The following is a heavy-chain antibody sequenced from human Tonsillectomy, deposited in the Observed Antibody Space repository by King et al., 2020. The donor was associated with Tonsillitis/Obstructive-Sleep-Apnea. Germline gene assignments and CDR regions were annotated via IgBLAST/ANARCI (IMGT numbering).Heavy chain of an antibody. CDR1: GYTFTGYY. V-gene: IGHV1-2*06. Sequence: QLVQSGAEVKKPGASVKVSCKASGYTFTGYYMHWVRQAPGQGLEWMGRINPNSGGTNYAQKFQGRVTMTRDTSISTAYMELSRLRSDDTAVYYCARLHCSGGSCYYSRELIDYWGQGTLVTVSS. D-gene: IGHD2-15*01. CDR2: INPNSGGT. J-gene: IGHJ4*02. CDR3: ARLHCSGGSCYYSRELIDY.